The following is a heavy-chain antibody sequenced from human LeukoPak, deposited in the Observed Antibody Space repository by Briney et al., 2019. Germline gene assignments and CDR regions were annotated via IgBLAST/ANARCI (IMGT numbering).Heavy chain of an antibody. J-gene: IGHJ4*02. Sequence: GRSLRLSCAASGFTFSSYGMHWVRQAPGKGLEWVAVISYDGSNKYYADSVKGRFIISRDNSKNTLYQQMNSLRAEDTAVYYCAKDRGALRFLEWLLLDYWGQGTLVTVSS. V-gene: IGHV3-30*18. CDR1: GFTFSSYG. CDR3: AKDRGALRFLEWLLLDY. D-gene: IGHD3-3*01. CDR2: ISYDGSNK.